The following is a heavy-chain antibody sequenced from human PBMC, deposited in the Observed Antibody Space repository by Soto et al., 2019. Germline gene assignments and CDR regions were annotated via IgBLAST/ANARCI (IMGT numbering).Heavy chain of an antibody. V-gene: IGHV4-59*11. CDR3: ARDPGSGSYYGWFDP. J-gene: IGHJ5*02. Sequence: SETLSLTWTVSGVSISRLYGSWIRQPPGKGLEWIGYIYYSGSTNYNPSLKSRVTISVDTSKNQFSLKLSSVTAADTAVYYCARDPGSGSYYGWFDPWGQGTLVTVSS. CDR1: GVSISRLY. CDR2: IYYSGST. D-gene: IGHD3-10*01.